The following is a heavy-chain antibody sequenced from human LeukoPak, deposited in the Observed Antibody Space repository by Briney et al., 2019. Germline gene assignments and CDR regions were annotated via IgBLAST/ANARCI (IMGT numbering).Heavy chain of an antibody. J-gene: IGHJ5*02. CDR3: ASGSTVTTFAS. V-gene: IGHV4-34*01. CDR2: INHSGST. D-gene: IGHD4-17*01. Sequence: SETLSLTCAVYGGSFSGYYWSWIRQPPGKGLEWIGEINHSGSTNYNPSLKSRVTISVDTSKNQFSLKLSSVTAADTAVYYCASGSTVTTFASWGQETLVTVSS. CDR1: GGSFSGYY.